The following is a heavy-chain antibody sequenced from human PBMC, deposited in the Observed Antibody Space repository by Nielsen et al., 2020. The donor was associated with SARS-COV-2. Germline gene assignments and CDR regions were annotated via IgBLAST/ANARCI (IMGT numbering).Heavy chain of an antibody. J-gene: IGHJ5*02. V-gene: IGHV3-23*01. CDR2: IVGNGGRT. D-gene: IGHD2-2*01. CDR1: GFAFTTYA. CDR3: ASLIVVVPAGWFDP. Sequence: GESLKISCAASGFAFTTYAMSWVRQAPGKGLEWVSGIVGNGGRTHYADSVEGRFIISRDNAKNSLYLQMNSLRAEDTAVYYCASLIVVVPAGWFDPWGQGALVTVSS.